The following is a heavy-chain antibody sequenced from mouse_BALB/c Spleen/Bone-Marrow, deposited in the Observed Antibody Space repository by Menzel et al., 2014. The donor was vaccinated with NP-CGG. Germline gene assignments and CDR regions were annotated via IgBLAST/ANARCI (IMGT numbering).Heavy chain of an antibody. D-gene: IGHD2-14*01. J-gene: IGHJ3*01. CDR2: ISDGGGHT. V-gene: IGHV5-4*02. CDR1: GFSFSDHY. Sequence: EVQLVESGGRLVNPGGSLKLSCAASGFSFSDHYMYWVRQTPEKRLEWVATISDGGGHTYYSDSVKGRFTISRDNAKNNLYLQMSSLKSEDTAMYHCARDGDYRYAWFSYWGQGTPVTVSA. CDR3: ARDGDYRYAWFSY.